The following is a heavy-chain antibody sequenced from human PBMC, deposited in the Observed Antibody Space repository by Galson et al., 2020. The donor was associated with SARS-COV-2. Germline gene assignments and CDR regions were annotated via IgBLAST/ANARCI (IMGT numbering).Heavy chain of an antibody. J-gene: IGHJ4*02. CDR1: GFTFSSYA. CDR3: AKDVGFTMIVEHFDY. Sequence: GGSLRLSCAASGFTFSSYAMSWVCQAPGPGLEWVSALSGSGGSTYYADSVQGRFTISRDNSKNTLYLQMNSLRAEDTAVYYCAKDVGFTMIVEHFDYWGQGTLVTVSS. CDR2: LSGSGGST. D-gene: IGHD3-22*01. V-gene: IGHV3-23*01.